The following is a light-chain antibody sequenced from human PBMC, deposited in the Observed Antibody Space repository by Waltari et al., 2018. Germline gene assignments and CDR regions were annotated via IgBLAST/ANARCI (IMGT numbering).Light chain of an antibody. CDR1: ISYVGGYNY. Sequence: HSALTQPASVSGSPGQSITISGTGTISYVGGYNYVSWYQQHPGKAPKLMIYDVSNRPSGVSNRFSGSKSGNTASLTISGLQAEDEADYYCSSYISSDTLELFGGGTSLTVL. V-gene: IGLV2-14*03. J-gene: IGLJ2*01. CDR3: SSYISSDTLEL. CDR2: DVS.